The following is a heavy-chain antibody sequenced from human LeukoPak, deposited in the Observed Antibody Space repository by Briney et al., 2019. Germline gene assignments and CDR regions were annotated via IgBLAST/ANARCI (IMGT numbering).Heavy chain of an antibody. CDR3: ARNGRYSILPSAAYYYYYMDV. D-gene: IGHD4-11*01. Sequence: SETLSLTCTVSGGSISSYYWSWIRQPAGKGLEWIGRIYTSGSTNYNPSLKSRVTISVDKSKNQFSLKLSSVTAADTAVYYCARNGRYSILPSAAYYYYYMDVWGKGTTVSVSS. CDR1: GGSISSYY. V-gene: IGHV4-4*07. J-gene: IGHJ6*03. CDR2: IYTSGST.